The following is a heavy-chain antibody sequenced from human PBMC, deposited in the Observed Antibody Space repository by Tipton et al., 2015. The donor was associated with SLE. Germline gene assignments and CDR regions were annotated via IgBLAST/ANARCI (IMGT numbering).Heavy chain of an antibody. CDR3: ARGARGSYYAVAFDI. Sequence: TLSLTCTVSGGSISSYYWSWIRQPPGKGLEWIGYIYYSGSTNYNPSLKSRVTISVDTSKNQFSLQLSSVTAADTAVYYCARGARGSYYAVAFDIWGQGTMVTVSS. V-gene: IGHV4-59*12. CDR1: GGSISSYY. J-gene: IGHJ3*02. D-gene: IGHD3-10*01. CDR2: IYYSGST.